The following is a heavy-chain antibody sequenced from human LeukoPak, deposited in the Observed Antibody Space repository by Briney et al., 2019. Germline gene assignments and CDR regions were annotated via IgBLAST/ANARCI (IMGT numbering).Heavy chain of an antibody. CDR2: INPSGGST. D-gene: IGHD1-26*01. CDR3: ARAGYSGTTTGAFDI. V-gene: IGHV1-46*01. Sequence: ASVKVSCKASGYTFTSYYMHWLRQAPGQGLEWMGIINPSGGSTSYAQKFQGRVTMTRDTSTSTVYMELSSLRSEDTAVYYCARAGYSGTTTGAFDIWGQGTMVTVSS. J-gene: IGHJ3*02. CDR1: GYTFTSYY.